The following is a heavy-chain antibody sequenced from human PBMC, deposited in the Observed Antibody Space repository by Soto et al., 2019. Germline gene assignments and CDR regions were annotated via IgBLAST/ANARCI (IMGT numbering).Heavy chain of an antibody. V-gene: IGHV3-15*07. CDR1: GFTFSNAW. CDR3: TTERDYYDSSGSWYYGMDV. J-gene: IGHJ6*02. Sequence: GGSLRLSCAASGFTFSNAWMNWVRQAPGKGLEWVGRIKSKTDGWTTDYAAPVKGRFTISRDDSKNTLYLQMNSLKTEDTAVYYCTTERDYYDSSGSWYYGMDVWGQGTTVTVSS. D-gene: IGHD3-22*01. CDR2: IKSKTDGWTT.